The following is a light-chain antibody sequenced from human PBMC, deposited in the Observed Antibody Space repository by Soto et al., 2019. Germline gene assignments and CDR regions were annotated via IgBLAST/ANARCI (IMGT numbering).Light chain of an antibody. J-gene: IGLJ1*01. CDR1: SSDVGAYNY. CDR2: EVS. V-gene: IGLV2-14*01. Sequence: QSALTQPASVSGSPGQSITISCTGTSSDVGAYNYVSWYQQHPGKAPKLIIFEVSYRPSGVSNRFSGSKSGNTASLTISGLQAEDEADYYCTSYTTSSTRVFGTGTKVTVL. CDR3: TSYTTSSTRV.